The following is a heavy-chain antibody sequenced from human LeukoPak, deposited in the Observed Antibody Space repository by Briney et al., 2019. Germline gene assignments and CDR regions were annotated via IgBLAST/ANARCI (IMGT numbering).Heavy chain of an antibody. CDR1: GFTFNDYA. CDR2: ISWDSGNT. Sequence: GGSLRLSCAASGFTFNDYAMHWVRQAPGKGLEWVSLISWDSGNTYYADFVKGRFTISRDNSKNSLSLQMNSLRAEDTALYYCAKGPGAAVGKRYIQHWGQGTLVTVSS. D-gene: IGHD6-13*01. V-gene: IGHV3-43D*03. J-gene: IGHJ1*01. CDR3: AKGPGAAVGKRYIQH.